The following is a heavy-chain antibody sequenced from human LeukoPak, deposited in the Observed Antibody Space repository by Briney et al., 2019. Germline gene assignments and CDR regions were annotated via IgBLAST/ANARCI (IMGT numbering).Heavy chain of an antibody. J-gene: IGHJ4*02. D-gene: IGHD6-19*01. CDR1: GFTFDDYT. CDR3: ARGRSGWYDNFDY. V-gene: IGHV3-43*01. Sequence: GGSLRLSCAASGFTFDDYTMHWVRQAPGKGLEWVSLISWDGGSRYYADSVKGRFTISRDNSKNSLYLQMNSLRAEDTAVYYCARGRSGWYDNFDYWGQGTLVTASS. CDR2: ISWDGGSR.